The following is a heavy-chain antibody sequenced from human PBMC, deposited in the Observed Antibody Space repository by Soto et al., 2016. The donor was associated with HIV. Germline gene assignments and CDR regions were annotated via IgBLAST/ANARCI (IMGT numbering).Heavy chain of an antibody. D-gene: IGHD6-19*01. Sequence: EVQLVESGGGLVKPGGSLRLSCAASGFTFSSYSMNWVRQAPGKGLEWVSSISSSSSYIYYADSVKGRFTISRDTAKNSLYLQMNSLRAEDTAVYYCARGLAVAGHGGFXYWGQGNPGHRLL. V-gene: IGHV3-21*01. J-gene: IGHJ4*02. CDR3: ARGLAVAGHGGFXY. CDR2: ISSSSSYI. CDR1: GFTFSSYS.